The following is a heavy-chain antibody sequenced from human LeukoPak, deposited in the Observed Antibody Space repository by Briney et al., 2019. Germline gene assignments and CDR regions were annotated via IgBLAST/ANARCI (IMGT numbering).Heavy chain of an antibody. CDR2: IYYSGST. V-gene: IGHV4-61*08. J-gene: IGHJ5*02. Sequence: SETLSLTCTVSGGSISSGGYYWSWIRQPPGKGLEWIGYIYYSGSTNYNPSLKSRVTISVDTSKNQFSLKLSSVTAADTAVYYCARHVVAVAGTWFDPWGQGTLVTASS. D-gene: IGHD6-19*01. CDR1: GGSISSGGYY. CDR3: ARHVVAVAGTWFDP.